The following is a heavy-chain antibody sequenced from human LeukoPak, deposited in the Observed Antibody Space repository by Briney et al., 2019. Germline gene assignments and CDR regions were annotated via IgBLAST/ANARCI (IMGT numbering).Heavy chain of an antibody. CDR1: GFTFSSYW. J-gene: IGHJ6*03. CDR2: IKHGGSED. D-gene: IGHD1-26*01. V-gene: IGHV3-7*01. CDR3: AKGSGWEASYFYYYMDV. Sequence: GGSLRLSCAASGFTFSSYWMTWVRQAPGKGLEWVANIKHGGSEDYYLDSVKGRFTISRDNAKSSMWLQMNSLRDEDTAVYFCAKGSGWEASYFYYYMDVWGKGTTVTISS.